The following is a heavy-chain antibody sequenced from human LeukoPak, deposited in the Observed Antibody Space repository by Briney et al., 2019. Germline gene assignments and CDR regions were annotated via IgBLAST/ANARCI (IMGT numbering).Heavy chain of an antibody. CDR2: IYTSGST. D-gene: IGHD3-9*01. V-gene: IGHV4-4*07. Sequence: SETLSLTCTVSGGSISSYYWSWIRQPAGKGLEWIGRIYTSGSTNYNPSLKSRVTMSVDTSKSQFSLKLSSVTAADTAVYYCARAGYDILTGYSDYWGQGTLVTVSS. CDR3: ARAGYDILTGYSDY. CDR1: GGSISSYY. J-gene: IGHJ4*02.